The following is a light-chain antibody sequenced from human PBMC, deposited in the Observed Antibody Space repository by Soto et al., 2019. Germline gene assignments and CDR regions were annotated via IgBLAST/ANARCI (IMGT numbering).Light chain of an antibody. J-gene: IGKJ1*01. Sequence: DIQMTQSPSSLSPSVGDRVTITCRASRRISDWLAWYQQKPGKAPELLIFDASNLKSGVSCRFSGRGPRTEFTLNITSMQPDDVATYYCMQYSSHSWTFGQGTKVDSK. V-gene: IGKV1-5*01. CDR3: MQYSSHSWT. CDR1: RRISDW. CDR2: DAS.